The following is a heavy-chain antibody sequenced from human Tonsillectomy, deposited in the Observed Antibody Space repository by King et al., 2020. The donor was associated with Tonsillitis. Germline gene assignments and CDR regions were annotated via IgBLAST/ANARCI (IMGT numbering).Heavy chain of an antibody. CDR2: INSDGSTT. CDR3: ATSRTFDY. CDR1: GFTFSSYW. J-gene: IGHJ4*02. Sequence: VQLVESGGGLVQPGGSLRLSCAASGFTFSSYWMHWVRQVPGKGLMWVSRINSDGSTTSYADSVKGRFTISRDNAKNTQYLQMNSLRVDDTAVYYCATSRTFDYWGQGTLVTVSS. V-gene: IGHV3-74*01. D-gene: IGHD6-13*01.